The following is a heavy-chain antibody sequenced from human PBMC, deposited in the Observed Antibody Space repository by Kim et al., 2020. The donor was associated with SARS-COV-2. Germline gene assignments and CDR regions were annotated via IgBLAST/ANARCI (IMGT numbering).Heavy chain of an antibody. CDR3: ARDVSVGTVVTPDAFDI. D-gene: IGHD2-21*02. V-gene: IGHV3-66*01. J-gene: IGHJ3*02. CDR1: GFTVSSNY. Sequence: GGSLRLSCAASGFTVSSNYMSLFRPAPWNVLELVAVMYSCVSPYYADSVKGRFTISRDNSKNTLYLQMNSLRAEDTAVYYCARDVSVGTVVTPDAFDIWGQGTMVTVSS. CDR2: MYSCVSP.